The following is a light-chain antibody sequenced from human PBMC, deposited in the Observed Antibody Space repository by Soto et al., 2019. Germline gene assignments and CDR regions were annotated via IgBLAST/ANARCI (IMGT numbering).Light chain of an antibody. CDR2: DAS. Sequence: DIRMTQSPSSLSASVGGRVTITCRTGQDISNHLAWYQQKPGKVPKLLIYDASKLQTGVHSRFSGSGSGTLFTLTISSLQPEDVATYYCQKYNSAPNTFGQGTRLEIK. CDR3: QKYNSAPNT. CDR1: QDISNH. V-gene: IGKV1-27*01. J-gene: IGKJ2*01.